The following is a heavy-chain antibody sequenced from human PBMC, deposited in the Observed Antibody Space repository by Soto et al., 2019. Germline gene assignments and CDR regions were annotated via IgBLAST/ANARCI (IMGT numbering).Heavy chain of an antibody. CDR1: GGTFSSYT. J-gene: IGHJ4*02. D-gene: IGHD2-2*01. Sequence: QVQLVQSGAEVKKPGSSVKVSCKASGGTFSSYTISWVRQAPGQGLEWMGRIIPILGIANYAQKFQGRVTITADKSTSTAYMELSSLRSEDTAVYYCARVVSSTSQDYWGQGTLVTVSS. CDR3: ARVVSSTSQDY. CDR2: IIPILGIA. V-gene: IGHV1-69*02.